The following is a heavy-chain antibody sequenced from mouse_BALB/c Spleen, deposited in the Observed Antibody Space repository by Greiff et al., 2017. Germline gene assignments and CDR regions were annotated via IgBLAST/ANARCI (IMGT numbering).Heavy chain of an antibody. D-gene: IGHD2-14*01. CDR1: GFNIKDTY. CDR3: ALDRSPFAY. Sequence: VQLQQSGAELVKPGASVKLSCTASGFNIKDTYMHWVKQRPEQGLEWIGRIDPANGNTKYDPKFQGKATITADTSSNTAYLQLSRLTSEDTAVYYGALDRSPFAYWGQGTLVTVSA. J-gene: IGHJ3*01. CDR2: IDPANGNT. V-gene: IGHV14-3*02.